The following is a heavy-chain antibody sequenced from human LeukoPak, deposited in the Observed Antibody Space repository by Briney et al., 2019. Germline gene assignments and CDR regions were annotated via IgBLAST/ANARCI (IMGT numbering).Heavy chain of an antibody. CDR3: ARDLSFGSLDF. CDR1: GFTLSTHG. V-gene: IGHV3-33*01. Sequence: GGSLRLSCAASGFTLSTHGMHWVRQAPGKGPEWVAGMWYDGSRENYADSVKGRFTISRDMSKNTLNLQMNRLRVEDTAMFYCARDLSFGSLDFRGQGTLVTVSS. D-gene: IGHD1-26*01. J-gene: IGHJ4*02. CDR2: MWYDGSRE.